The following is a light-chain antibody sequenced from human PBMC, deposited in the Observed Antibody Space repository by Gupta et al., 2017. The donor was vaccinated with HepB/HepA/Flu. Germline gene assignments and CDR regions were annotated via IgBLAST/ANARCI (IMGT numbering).Light chain of an antibody. J-gene: IGKJ4*01. CDR1: QSVSSN. CDR3: QQYNNWPPLT. CDR2: GAS. Sequence: EIVMTQSLATLSVSPGERATLSCRASQSVSSNLDWYQQKPGQAPRLLIYGASTRATGNPARFSGSGSGTEFTLTISSLQSEDFAVYYCQQYNNWPPLTFGGETKVEIK. V-gene: IGKV3-15*01.